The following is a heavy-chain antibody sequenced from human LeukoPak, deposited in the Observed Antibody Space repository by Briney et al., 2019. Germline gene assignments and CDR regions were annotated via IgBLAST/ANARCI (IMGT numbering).Heavy chain of an antibody. J-gene: IGHJ4*02. CDR3: VRVDDYGDYPYYFDC. CDR2: IYSGGST. D-gene: IGHD4-17*01. CDR1: RFTFSNYY. V-gene: IGHV3-66*01. Sequence: PGGSLRLSCAASRFTFSNYYMSWVRQAPGKGLEWVSVIYSGGSTYYADYSKGSFTISTDNSKNTVYLQMNSLRAEDTAVYYCVRVDDYGDYPYYFDCWGQGTLVTVSS.